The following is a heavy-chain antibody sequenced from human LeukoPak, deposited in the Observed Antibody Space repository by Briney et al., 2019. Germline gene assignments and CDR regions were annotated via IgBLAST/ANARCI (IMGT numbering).Heavy chain of an antibody. CDR3: TPVMVEDRGF. CDR2: IKSNNDGGTT. V-gene: IGHV3-15*01. CDR1: GFSFSDRW. J-gene: IGHJ4*02. Sequence: GGSLRLSCSASGFSFSDRWMNWVRQAPGKGPEWVGRIKSNNDGGTTDYASPVEGRFIISRDDSKNTIYLQMNRLIIDDTAIYYCTPVMVEDRGFWGQGTLVTVSS. D-gene: IGHD2-21*01.